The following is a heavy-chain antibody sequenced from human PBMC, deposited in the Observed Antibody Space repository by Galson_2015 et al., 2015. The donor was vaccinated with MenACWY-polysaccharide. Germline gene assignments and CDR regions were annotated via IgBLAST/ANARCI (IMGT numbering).Heavy chain of an antibody. CDR1: GASVSSTTDY. J-gene: IGHJ4*02. Sequence: ETLSLNCTVSGASVSSTTDYWSWLRQPPGKGLEWIGFMSSNGGANRNPSLKSRVTISIDTSKNQFSLRLNSVTAADTAVYYCAREFHYWGQGSLVTVSS. CDR2: MSSNGGA. V-gene: IGHV4-61*01. CDR3: AREFHY.